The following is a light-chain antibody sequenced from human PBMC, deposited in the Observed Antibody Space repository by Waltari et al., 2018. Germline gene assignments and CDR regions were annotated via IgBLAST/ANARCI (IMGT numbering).Light chain of an antibody. Sequence: QSALTQPASVSGSPGQSITISCTGTSSDLGDYNYVSWYQQYPGKAPKLIIYEVTNRPSGFSNRFSGSKSGTPASLTISGLQAEDEADYYCSSYTTSSTLRYVFGTGTKVTVL. CDR2: EVT. CDR3: SSYTTSSTLRYV. V-gene: IGLV2-14*01. J-gene: IGLJ1*01. CDR1: SSDLGDYNY.